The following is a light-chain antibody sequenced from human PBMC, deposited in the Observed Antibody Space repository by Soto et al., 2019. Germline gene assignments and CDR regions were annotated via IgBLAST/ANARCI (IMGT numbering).Light chain of an antibody. V-gene: IGLV1-36*01. CDR3: QSYDSSLSV. J-gene: IGLJ1*01. Sequence: QSSLTQPPSVSAAPRQRVTISCSGSNSNIGNNAVNWYQQIPGKAPKVLIYRNDVVLSGVSDRFSGSKSGTSASLAITGLQAEDEADYYCQSYDSSLSVFGTGTKVTV. CDR2: RND. CDR1: NSNIGNNA.